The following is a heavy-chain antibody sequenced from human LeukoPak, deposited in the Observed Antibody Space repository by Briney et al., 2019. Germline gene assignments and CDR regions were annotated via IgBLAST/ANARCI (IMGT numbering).Heavy chain of an antibody. V-gene: IGHV1-18*01. D-gene: IGHD6-13*01. Sequence: ASVKVSCKASGYTFTSYGISWVRQAPGQGPEWMGWISAYNGNTNYAQKLQGRVTMTTDTSTSTAYMELRSLRSDDTAVYYCARDSDFAIAAAGSGYMDVWGKGTTVTVSS. CDR3: ARDSDFAIAAAGSGYMDV. CDR1: GYTFTSYG. CDR2: ISAYNGNT. J-gene: IGHJ6*03.